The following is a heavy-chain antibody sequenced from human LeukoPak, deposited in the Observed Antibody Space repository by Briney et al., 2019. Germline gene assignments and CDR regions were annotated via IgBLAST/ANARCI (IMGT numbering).Heavy chain of an antibody. J-gene: IGHJ4*02. CDR1: GFTFNNFA. D-gene: IGHD3-10*01. V-gene: IGHV3-23*01. Sequence: GGSLRLSCAASGFTFNNFAMSWVRQAPGRGLEWVSSSDGSGRLTYYDDSVKGRLTIYRENSKDTLYLEMDSLRAEESAVYYCARAISQFVIGGAAYWGQGTQVTVSS. CDR3: ARAISQFVIGGAAY. CDR2: SDGSGRLT.